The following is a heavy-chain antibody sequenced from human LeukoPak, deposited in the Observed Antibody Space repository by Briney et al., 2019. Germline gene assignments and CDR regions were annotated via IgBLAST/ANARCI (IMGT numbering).Heavy chain of an antibody. J-gene: IGHJ4*02. CDR2: IYHSGST. V-gene: IGHV4-4*02. CDR3: ARDGANPLVRFYYFDY. CDR1: GGSISSSNW. Sequence: PSETLSLTCAVSGGSISSSNWWSWVHQPPGKGLEWIGEIYHSGSTNYNPSLKSRVTISVDKSKNQFSLKLSSVTAADTAVYYCARDGANPLVRFYYFDYWGQGTLVTVSS. D-gene: IGHD6-13*01.